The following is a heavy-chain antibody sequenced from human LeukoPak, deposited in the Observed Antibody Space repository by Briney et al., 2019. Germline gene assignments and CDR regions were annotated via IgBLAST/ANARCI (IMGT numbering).Heavy chain of an antibody. CDR2: ISAYNGNT. D-gene: IGHD3-10*01. V-gene: IGHV1-18*01. Sequence: ASVKLSCKASGGTFSSYAISWVRQAPGQGLEWMGWISAYNGNTNYAQKLQGRVTMTTDTSTSTAYMELRSLRSDDTAVYYCARVASMVRGVIVPFDPWGQGTLVTVSS. CDR1: GGTFSSYA. J-gene: IGHJ5*02. CDR3: ARVASMVRGVIVPFDP.